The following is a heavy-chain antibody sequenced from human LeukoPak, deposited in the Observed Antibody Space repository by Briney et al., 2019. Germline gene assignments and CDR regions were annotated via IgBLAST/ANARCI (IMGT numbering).Heavy chain of an antibody. V-gene: IGHV4-59*08. CDR2: IYYSGGT. J-gene: IGHJ2*01. D-gene: IGHD1-14*01. CDR1: GGSISSYY. CDR3: ARHGTTWPYWYFDL. Sequence: SETLSLTCTVSGGSISSYYWSWIRQPPGKRLEWIGNIYYSGGTNYNLSLKSRVTISVDTSKNQFSLKLTSVTAADTAVYYCARHGTTWPYWYFDLWGRGTLVTVSS.